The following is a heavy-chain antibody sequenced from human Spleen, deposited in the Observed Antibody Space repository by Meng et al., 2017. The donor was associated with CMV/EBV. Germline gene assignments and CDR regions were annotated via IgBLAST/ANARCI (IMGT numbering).Heavy chain of an antibody. Sequence: GESLKISCAASGFTFSSNDMHWVRQTTGKGLEWVSAIGTAGDTYYPGSVKGRFTISRENAKNSFYLQMNSLRAGDTAVYYCTPLRSTLVTLMDKYWGQGTLVTVSS. CDR1: GFTFSSND. CDR2: IGTAGDT. J-gene: IGHJ4*02. CDR3: TPLRSTLVTLMDKY. D-gene: IGHD4-23*01. V-gene: IGHV3-13*01.